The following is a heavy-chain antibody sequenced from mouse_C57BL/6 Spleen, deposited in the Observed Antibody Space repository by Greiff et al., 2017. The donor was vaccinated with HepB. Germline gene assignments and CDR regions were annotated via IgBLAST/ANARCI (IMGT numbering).Heavy chain of an antibody. CDR1: GYTFTSYW. D-gene: IGHD6-1*01. CDR2: IDPSDSYT. V-gene: IGHV1-69*01. J-gene: IGHJ2*01. CDR3: ARGAVFDY. Sequence: VQLQQPGAELVMPGASVKLSCKASGYTFTSYWMHWVKQRPGQGLEWIGEIDPSDSYTNYNQKFKGKSTLTVDKSSSTAYMQLSSLTSEDSAVYYCARGAVFDYWGQGTTLTVSS.